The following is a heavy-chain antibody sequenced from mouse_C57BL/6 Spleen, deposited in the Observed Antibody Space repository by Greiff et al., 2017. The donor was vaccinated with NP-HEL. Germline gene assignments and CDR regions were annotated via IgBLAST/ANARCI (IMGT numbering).Heavy chain of an antibody. CDR1: GYTFTDYE. CDR2: IDPETGGT. V-gene: IGHV1-15*01. Sequence: QVQLQQSGAELVRPGASVTLSCKASGYTFTDYEMHWVKQTPVHGLEWIGAIDPETGGTAYNQKFKGKAILTADKSSSTAYMELRSLTSEDSAVYYCTIIYYGNYDWYFDVWGTGTTVTVSS. J-gene: IGHJ1*03. D-gene: IGHD2-1*01. CDR3: TIIYYGNYDWYFDV.